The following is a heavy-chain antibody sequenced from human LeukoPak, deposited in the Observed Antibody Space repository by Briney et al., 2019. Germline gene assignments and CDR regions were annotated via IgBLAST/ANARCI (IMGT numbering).Heavy chain of an antibody. J-gene: IGHJ4*02. D-gene: IGHD6-13*01. Sequence: SETLSLTCTVSGGSISSSSYYWGWIRQPPGKGLEWIGILYYSGSTYYNPSLKSRVTISVDTSKNQFSLKLSSVTAADTAVYYCARHYVAPAAGPPLGFDYWGQGTLVTVSS. CDR2: LYYSGST. V-gene: IGHV4-39*01. CDR1: GGSISSSSYY. CDR3: ARHYVAPAAGPPLGFDY.